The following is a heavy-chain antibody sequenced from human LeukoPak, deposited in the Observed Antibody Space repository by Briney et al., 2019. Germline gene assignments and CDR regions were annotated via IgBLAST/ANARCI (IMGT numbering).Heavy chain of an antibody. CDR2: ISGYNGNT. J-gene: IGHJ3*01. CDR3: ARGSSGWYTQSAFNL. D-gene: IGHD6-19*01. Sequence: ASVKVSCKASGYTFASYGISWVRQAPGQGLQWMGWISGYNGNTNYAQKLQGRVTMTTDTSTSTAYMELRSLSSDDTAVYYCARGSSGWYTQSAFNLWGQGTTVTVSS. V-gene: IGHV1-18*01. CDR1: GYTFASYG.